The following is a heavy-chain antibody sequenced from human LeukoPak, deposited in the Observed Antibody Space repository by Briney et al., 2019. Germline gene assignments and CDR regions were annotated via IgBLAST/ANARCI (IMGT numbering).Heavy chain of an antibody. CDR2: MNNSRGA. CDR3: ARVTSRATTGELGSRKDNYYYYMDV. V-gene: IGHV4-59*01. D-gene: IGHD3-16*01. J-gene: IGHJ6*03. Sequence: PSETLSLTCTVSGGSISDNYWSWVRQPPGKGLEWIGYMNNSRGANYNATLKSRVTISLVTAKNQCSLTLRSVTAADTAVYYCARVTSRATTGELGSRKDNYYYYMDVWGKGTTATVS. CDR1: GGSISDNY.